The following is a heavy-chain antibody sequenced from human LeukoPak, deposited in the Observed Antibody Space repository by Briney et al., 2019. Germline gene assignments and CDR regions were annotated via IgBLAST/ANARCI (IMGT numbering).Heavy chain of an antibody. Sequence: SETLSLTCTVSGGSISSYYWSWIRQPPGKGLEWIGYIDYSGSTNYNPPLKSRVTISVDTSKNQFSLKLSSVTAADTAVYYCAREGRGVSVGMDVWGQGTTVTVSS. V-gene: IGHV4-59*01. D-gene: IGHD2-8*01. J-gene: IGHJ6*02. CDR3: AREGRGVSVGMDV. CDR1: GGSISSYY. CDR2: IDYSGST.